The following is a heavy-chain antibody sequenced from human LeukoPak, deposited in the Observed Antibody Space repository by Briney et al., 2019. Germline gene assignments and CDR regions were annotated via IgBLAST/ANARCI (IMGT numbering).Heavy chain of an antibody. CDR3: AKKPDVYSTPNRDY. CDR2: ISGSGGST. D-gene: IGHD6-13*01. CDR1: GFTFSSYA. Sequence: GGSLRLSCAASGFTFSSYAMSWVRQAPGKGLEWVSAISGSGGSTYYADSAKGRFTISRDNSKNTLYLQMNSLRAEDTAVYYCAKKPDVYSTPNRDYWGQGTLVTVSS. J-gene: IGHJ4*02. V-gene: IGHV3-23*01.